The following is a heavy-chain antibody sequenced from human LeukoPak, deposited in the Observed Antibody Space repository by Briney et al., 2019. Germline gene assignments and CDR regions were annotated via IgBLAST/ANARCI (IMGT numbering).Heavy chain of an antibody. Sequence: SETLSLTCAVYGGSSSGYYWSWIRQPPGKGLEWIGEINHSGSTNYNPSLKSRVTISVDTSKNQFSLNLSSVTAADTAVYYCARDGWELLLGWFDPWGQGTLVTVSS. CDR2: INHSGST. CDR3: ARDGWELLLGWFDP. J-gene: IGHJ5*02. V-gene: IGHV4-34*01. D-gene: IGHD1-26*01. CDR1: GGSSSGYY.